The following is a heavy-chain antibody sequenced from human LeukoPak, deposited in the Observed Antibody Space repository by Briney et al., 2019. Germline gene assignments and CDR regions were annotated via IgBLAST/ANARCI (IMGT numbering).Heavy chain of an antibody. CDR2: IKNTGNPI. CDR1: GFTFSSHS. Sequence: GGSLRLSCAASGFTFSSHSMNWVRQAPGKGLEWVSYIKNTGNPINYADSVKGRFTISRDNAENSLYLQMNRLRAGDTAIYYCARDQWLAYYYHGMDVWGQGTTVTVSS. J-gene: IGHJ6*02. V-gene: IGHV3-48*04. CDR3: ARDQWLAYYYHGMDV. D-gene: IGHD6-19*01.